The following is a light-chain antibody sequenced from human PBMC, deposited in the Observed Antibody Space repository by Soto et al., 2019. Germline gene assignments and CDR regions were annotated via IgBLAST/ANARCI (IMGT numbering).Light chain of an antibody. CDR1: SSDVGGYIF. J-gene: IGLJ1*01. CDR2: DVK. CDR3: VSYAGGTYV. Sequence: QSALTQPPSASGSPGQSVTISCTGTSSDVGGYIFVSWYQQHPGKAPKLMIYDVKKRPSGVPDRFSGSKSDNTASLTVPGLQAEDEADYYCVSYAGGTYVFGTGTKVTVL. V-gene: IGLV2-8*01.